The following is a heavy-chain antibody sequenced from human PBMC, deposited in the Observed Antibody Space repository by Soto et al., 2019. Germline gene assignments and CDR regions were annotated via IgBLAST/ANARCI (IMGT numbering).Heavy chain of an antibody. Sequence: EVQLLESGGGLVQPGGSLRLSCAASGFTFSTYAMSWVRQAPGKGLEWVSTISGSGGSTYYADSVKGRFTISRDNSKNTQYLQIHILRAADTAVYYCAKEGGYCSSTSCPNDAFDIWGKGTMVTVSS. CDR3: AKEGGYCSSTSCPNDAFDI. CDR2: ISGSGGST. J-gene: IGHJ3*02. CDR1: GFTFSTYA. D-gene: IGHD2-2*01. V-gene: IGHV3-23*01.